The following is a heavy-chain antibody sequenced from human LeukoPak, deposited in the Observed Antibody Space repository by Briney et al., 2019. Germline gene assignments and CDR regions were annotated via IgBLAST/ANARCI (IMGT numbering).Heavy chain of an antibody. D-gene: IGHD5-18*01. J-gene: IGHJ4*02. V-gene: IGHV3-48*02. CDR3: ARDCGTKAAMDFDY. CDR1: GFVFSNYN. CDR2: ISSSSSTI. Sequence: GGSLRLSCAASGFVFSNYNMHWVRQAPGKGLEWVSYISSSSSTIFYADSVKGRFTISRDNAKNSLYLQMNSLRDEDTAVYYCARDCGTKAAMDFDYWGQGTLVTVSS.